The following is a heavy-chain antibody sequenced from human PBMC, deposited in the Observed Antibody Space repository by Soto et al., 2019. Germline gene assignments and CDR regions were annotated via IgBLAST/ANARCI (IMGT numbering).Heavy chain of an antibody. D-gene: IGHD2-21*01. V-gene: IGHV1-2*04. CDR3: ARDFCGGNCPRIWYFDL. CDR1: GYTFTDYW. CDR2: INPKSGAT. Sequence: GASVKVSCKASGYTFTDYWIHWVRQAPGQGLEWMGWINPKSGATNYAQKFQGWVTMTRDTSISTVYLDLTRLTTDDTAIYYCARDFCGGNCPRIWYFDLWGRGTLVTVSS. J-gene: IGHJ2*01.